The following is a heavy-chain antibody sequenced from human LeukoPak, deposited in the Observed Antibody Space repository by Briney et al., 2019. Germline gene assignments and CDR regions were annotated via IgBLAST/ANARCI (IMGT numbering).Heavy chain of an antibody. J-gene: IGHJ4*02. CDR2: ISGSGGST. CDR1: GFTFSSYA. Sequence: GGSLRLSCAASGFTFSSYAMSWVRQAPGKGLEWVSAISGSGGSTYYADSVKGRFTISRDNSKNTLYLQMNSLRAEDTAVYYCAKGDLAPHYYDSSGYDYWGQGTLVTVSS. CDR3: AKGDLAPHYYDSSGYDY. V-gene: IGHV3-23*01. D-gene: IGHD3-22*01.